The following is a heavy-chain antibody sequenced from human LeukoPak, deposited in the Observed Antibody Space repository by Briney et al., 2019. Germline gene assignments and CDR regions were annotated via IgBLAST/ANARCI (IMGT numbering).Heavy chain of an antibody. J-gene: IGHJ3*02. V-gene: IGHV1-69*05. CDR2: IIPLSGKT. Sequence: ASVKVSCKASGGTVNINDFTWVRQAPGQGLEWVGGIIPLSGKTISAQKFRGRVTITTDEATNTTYMEMSRLRSEDTAVYYCAKDRRTLDAFDIWGQGTMVTVSS. CDR3: AKDRRTLDAFDI. CDR1: GGTVNIND.